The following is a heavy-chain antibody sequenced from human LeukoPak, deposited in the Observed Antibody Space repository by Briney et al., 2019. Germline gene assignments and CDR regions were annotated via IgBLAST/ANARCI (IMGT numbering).Heavy chain of an antibody. CDR2: IYYSGST. J-gene: IGHJ3*02. V-gene: IGHV4-30-4*08. Sequence: NPSETLSLTCTVSGGSISSGDYYWSWIRQPPGKGLEWIGYIYYSGSTYYNPSLKSRVIISVDTSKNQFSLKLSSVTAADTAVYYCARDRFPEGAFDIWGQGTMVTVSS. CDR1: GGSISSGDYY. CDR3: ARDRFPEGAFDI.